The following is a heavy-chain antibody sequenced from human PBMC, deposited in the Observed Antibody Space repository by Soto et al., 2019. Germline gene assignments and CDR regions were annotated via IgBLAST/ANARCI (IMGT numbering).Heavy chain of an antibody. CDR1: GFTFTTYL. D-gene: IGHD5-12*01. CDR3: AKGYSGYDYGY. V-gene: IGHV3-74*01. Sequence: GGSLRLSCEASGFTFTTYLMHWVRQAPGKGLVWVSRINVDGSGTSYADSVKGRFTISRDNGKNTLYLQMNSLRAEDTAVYYCAKGYSGYDYGYWGQGTLVTVSS. J-gene: IGHJ4*02. CDR2: INVDGSGT.